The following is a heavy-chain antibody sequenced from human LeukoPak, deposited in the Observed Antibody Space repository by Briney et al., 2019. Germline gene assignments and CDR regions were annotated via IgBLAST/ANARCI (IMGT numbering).Heavy chain of an antibody. Sequence: PGGSLRLSCAASGFTFSDYYMSWIRQAPGKGLEWVSYISSSGSTVYYADSVKGRFTISRDNAKNSLYLQMNSLRAEDTAVYYCARSYNWNRWFDYWAREPWSPSPQ. D-gene: IGHD1-20*01. CDR1: GFTFSDYY. J-gene: IGHJ4*02. V-gene: IGHV3-11*01. CDR2: ISSSGSTV. CDR3: ARSYNWNRWFDY.